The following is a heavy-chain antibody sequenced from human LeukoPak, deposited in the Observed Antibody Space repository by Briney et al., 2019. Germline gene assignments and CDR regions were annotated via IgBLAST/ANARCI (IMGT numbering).Heavy chain of an antibody. CDR1: GFTFSSYA. D-gene: IGHD2-21*02. Sequence: PGGSLRLSCAASGFTFSSYAMSWVRQAPGKGLEWVSAISGSGGSTYYADSVKGRFTISRDNAKNSLYLQMNSLRAEDTAVYYCASAFPLLYCGGDCLYPPWGQGTLVTVSS. J-gene: IGHJ5*02. CDR3: ASAFPLLYCGGDCLYPP. CDR2: ISGSGGST. V-gene: IGHV3-23*01.